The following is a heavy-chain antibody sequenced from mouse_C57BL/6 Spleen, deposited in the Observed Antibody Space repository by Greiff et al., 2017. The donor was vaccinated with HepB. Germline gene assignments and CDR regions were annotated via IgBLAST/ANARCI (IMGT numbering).Heavy chain of an antibody. CDR3: ARSGDYDDWFAY. CDR2: INPYNGGT. Sequence: VQLKESGPVLVKPGASVKMSCKASGYTFTDYYMNWVKQSHGKSLEWIGVINPYNGGTSYNQKFKGKATLTVDKSSSTAYMELNSLTSEDSAVYYCARSGDYDDWFAYWGQGTLVTVSA. D-gene: IGHD2-4*01. V-gene: IGHV1-19*01. CDR1: GYTFTDYY. J-gene: IGHJ3*01.